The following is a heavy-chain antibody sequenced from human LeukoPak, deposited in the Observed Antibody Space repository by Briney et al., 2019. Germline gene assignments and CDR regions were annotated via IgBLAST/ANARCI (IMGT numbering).Heavy chain of an antibody. V-gene: IGHV4-34*01. J-gene: IGHJ5*02. CDR3: ARGRRYCSSTSCYKRANWFDP. D-gene: IGHD2-2*02. CDR2: INHSGST. CDR1: GGSISSYY. Sequence: SETLSLTCTVSGGSISSYYWSWIRQPPGKGLEWIGEINHSGSTNYNPSLKSRVTISVDTSKNQFSLKLSSVTAADTAVYYCARGRRYCSSTSCYKRANWFDPWGQGTLVTVSS.